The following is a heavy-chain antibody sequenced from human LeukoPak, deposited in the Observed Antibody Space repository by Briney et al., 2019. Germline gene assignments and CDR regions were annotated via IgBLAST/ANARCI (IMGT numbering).Heavy chain of an antibody. CDR1: GYTFTSYG. CDR3: AITTDYYYYGMDV. V-gene: IGHV1-18*01. D-gene: IGHD4-11*01. Sequence: GASVKVSCKASGYTFTSYGISWVRQAPGQGLEWMGWISAYNGNTNYAQKFQGRVTMTRNTSISTAYMELSSLRSEDTAVYYCAITTDYYYYGMDVWGQGTTVTVSS. J-gene: IGHJ6*02. CDR2: ISAYNGNT.